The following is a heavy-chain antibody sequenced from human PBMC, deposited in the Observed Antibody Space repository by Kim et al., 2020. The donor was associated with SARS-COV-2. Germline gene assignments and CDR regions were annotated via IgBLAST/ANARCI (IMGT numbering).Heavy chain of an antibody. D-gene: IGHD3-22*01. Sequence: SETLSLTCAVYGGSFSGYYWSWIRQPPGKGLEWIGEINHSGSTNYNPSLKSRVTISVDTSKNQFSLKLSSVTAADTAVYYCARGPLEYYYDSSGYFDYWG. CDR2: INHSGST. J-gene: IGHJ4*01. CDR1: GGSFSGYY. V-gene: IGHV4-34*01. CDR3: ARGPLEYYYDSSGYFDY.